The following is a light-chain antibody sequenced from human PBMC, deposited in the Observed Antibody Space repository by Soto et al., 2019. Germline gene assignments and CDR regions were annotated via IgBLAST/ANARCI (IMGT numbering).Light chain of an antibody. CDR3: SSYAGSRNV. CDR2: EVN. Sequence: QSVLTQPPSASGSPGQSVAISCTGTSSDVGGYNYVSWYQQHPGKAPKLMIYEVNKRPSGVPDRFSGSKSGNTASLTVSGLQAEDEVDYYCSSYAGSRNVFGTRTKVTVL. CDR1: SSDVGGYNY. J-gene: IGLJ1*01. V-gene: IGLV2-8*01.